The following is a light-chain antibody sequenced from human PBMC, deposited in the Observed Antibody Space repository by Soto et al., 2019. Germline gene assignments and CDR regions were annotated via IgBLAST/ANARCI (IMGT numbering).Light chain of an antibody. Sequence: EFVLTQSPGTLSLSPGERATLSCRASQTVRNNYLAWYQQKPGQAPRLLIYGASTRATGIPARFSGSGSGTEFTLTISSLQPEDFAVYYCQQRSSWPITFGQGTRLEIK. CDR1: QTVRNNY. J-gene: IGKJ5*01. CDR2: GAS. CDR3: QQRSSWPIT. V-gene: IGKV3D-20*02.